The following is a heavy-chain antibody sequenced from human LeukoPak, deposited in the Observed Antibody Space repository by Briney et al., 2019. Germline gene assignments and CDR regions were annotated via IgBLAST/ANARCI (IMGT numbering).Heavy chain of an antibody. CDR3: ANGPDY. J-gene: IGHJ4*02. CDR2: VDHSGGS. CDR1: GGSFSGYY. V-gene: IGHV4-34*01. Sequence: SETLSLTCAVYGGSFSGYYWGWIRQPPGKGPEWIGEVDHSGGSIYNPSLKSRVTISVDTSKTQFSLKLSSVTAADTAVYYCANGPDYWGQGTLVTVSS. D-gene: IGHD2-8*01.